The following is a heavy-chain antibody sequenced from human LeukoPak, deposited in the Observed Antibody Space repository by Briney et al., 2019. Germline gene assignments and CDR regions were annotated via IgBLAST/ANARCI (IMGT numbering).Heavy chain of an antibody. CDR3: ARDGLRMVRGVISPGAMDV. J-gene: IGHJ6*04. V-gene: IGHV4-59*01. Sequence: SETLSLTCTVSGGSISSYYWSWIRQPPGKGLEWIEYIYYSGTTNYNPSLKSRVTISVDTSKNQFSLKLSSVTAADTAVYYCARDGLRMVRGVISPGAMDVWGKGTTVTISS. CDR1: GGSISSYY. CDR2: IYYSGTT. D-gene: IGHD3-10*01.